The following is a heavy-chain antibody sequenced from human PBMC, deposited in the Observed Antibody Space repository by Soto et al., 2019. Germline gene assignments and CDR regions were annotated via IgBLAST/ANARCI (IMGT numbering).Heavy chain of an antibody. V-gene: IGHV3-23*01. CDR3: ARVKAQILSSGWYGGDEI. CDR2: IRDSGHST. Sequence: EVQLLESGGGLVQPGGSLRLSCAASGFTFSTYSMTWVRQAPGKGLEWVSTIRDSGHSTHYADSVRGRFAISRDNSKNTLFLQMNSLRAEDTAVYYCARVKAQILSSGWYGGDEIWGQGTMVTVSS. CDR1: GFTFSTYS. J-gene: IGHJ3*02. D-gene: IGHD6-19*01.